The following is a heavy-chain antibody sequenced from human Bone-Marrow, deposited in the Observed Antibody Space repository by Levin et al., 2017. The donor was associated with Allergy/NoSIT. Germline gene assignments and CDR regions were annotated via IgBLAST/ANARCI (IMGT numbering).Heavy chain of an antibody. CDR3: ARDRRDYDYVSAGYYYYGMDV. CDR2: IYHSGST. CDR1: GGSISSSNW. D-gene: IGHD3-16*01. Sequence: SETLSLTCAVSGGSISSSNWWSWVRQPPGKGLEWIGEIYHSGSTNYNPSLKSRVTISVDKSKNQFSLKLSSVTAADTAVYYCARDRRDYDYVSAGYYYYGMDVWGQGTTVTVSS. V-gene: IGHV4-4*02. J-gene: IGHJ6*02.